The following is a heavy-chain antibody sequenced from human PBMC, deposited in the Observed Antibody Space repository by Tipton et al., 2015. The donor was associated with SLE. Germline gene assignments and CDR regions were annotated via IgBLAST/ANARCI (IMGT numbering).Heavy chain of an antibody. V-gene: IGHV4-61*09. CDR2: IYTTGET. Sequence: TLSLTCTVFGASVHSGVYLWSWIRQPAGKGLEWIGQIYTTGETTYNPSLKSRVTILLDTSKNYFSLKLSSVTAAGTAVYYCARVGGGYDWDYFDYWGQGTLVTVSS. CDR3: ARVGGGYDWDYFDY. J-gene: IGHJ4*02. D-gene: IGHD5-12*01. CDR1: GASVHSGVYL.